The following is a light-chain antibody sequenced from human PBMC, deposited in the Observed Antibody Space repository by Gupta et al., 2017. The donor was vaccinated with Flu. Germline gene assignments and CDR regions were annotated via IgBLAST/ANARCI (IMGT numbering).Light chain of an antibody. CDR1: QTINND. Sequence: PSSLSASVGDRVTITCRASQTINNDLNWYQQKPGKAPNLLIYAASSLQSGVASRFGGSGSGTDFTLTISSLQPEDFATYYCQQSYSTPVTFGQGTRLEIK. CDR2: AAS. V-gene: IGKV1-39*01. J-gene: IGKJ5*01. CDR3: QQSYSTPVT.